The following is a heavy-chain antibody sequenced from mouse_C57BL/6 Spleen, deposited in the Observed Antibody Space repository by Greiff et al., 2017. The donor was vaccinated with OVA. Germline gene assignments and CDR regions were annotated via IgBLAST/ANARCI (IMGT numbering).Heavy chain of an antibody. Sequence: QVQLQQPGAELVMPGASVKLSCKASGYTFTSYWMHWVKQRPGQGLEWIGEIDPSDSYTNYNQKFKGKSTLTVDKSSSPAYMQLSSLTSEDSAVYYCARVGYYAFAYWGQGTLVTVSA. CDR2: IDPSDSYT. V-gene: IGHV1-69*01. D-gene: IGHD2-3*01. J-gene: IGHJ3*01. CDR1: GYTFTSYW. CDR3: ARVGYYAFAY.